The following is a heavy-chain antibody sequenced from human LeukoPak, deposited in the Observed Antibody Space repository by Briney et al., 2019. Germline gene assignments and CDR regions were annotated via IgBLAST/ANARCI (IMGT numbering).Heavy chain of an antibody. D-gene: IGHD1-14*01. CDR2: IIPISGTA. Sequence: ASVKVSCKASGGTFSSYAISWVRQAPGQGPEWIGGIIPISGTAKYAQKLQGRVTISADMSTGTAYMELSSLSSEDTAVYYCAGSYNTYYAQDYWGQGALVTVSS. J-gene: IGHJ4*02. CDR1: GGTFSSYA. CDR3: AGSYNTYYAQDY. V-gene: IGHV1-69*06.